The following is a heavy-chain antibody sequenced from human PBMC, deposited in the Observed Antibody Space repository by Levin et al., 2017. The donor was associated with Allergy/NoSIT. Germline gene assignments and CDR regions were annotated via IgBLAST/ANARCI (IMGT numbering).Heavy chain of an antibody. CDR3: ARDSNYCSSTSCYTIIRPPDY. CDR2: ISYDGSNK. CDR1: GFTFSSYA. Sequence: GESLKISCAASGFTFSSYAMHWVRQAPGKGLEWVAVISYDGSNKYYADSVKGRFTISRDNSKNTLYLQMNSLRAEDTAVYYCARDSNYCSSTSCYTIIRPPDYWGQGTLVTVSS. V-gene: IGHV3-30-3*01. J-gene: IGHJ4*02. D-gene: IGHD2-2*02.